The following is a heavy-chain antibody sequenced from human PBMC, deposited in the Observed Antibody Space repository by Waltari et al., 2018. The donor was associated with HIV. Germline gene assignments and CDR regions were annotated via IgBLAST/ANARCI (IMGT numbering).Heavy chain of an antibody. Sequence: QVQLQESGPGLVKPSETLSLTCKVSASSVSSGSYWGWLRQSPGKGLEWIGSIYRSGTTYYNPSFKSRVTILVKMSKNQFSLKLSSVTAADTAVYYCARDQDYYDSSGYTCYAFDMWGPGTMVTVSS. J-gene: IGHJ3*02. V-gene: IGHV4-38-2*02. CDR2: IYRSGTT. D-gene: IGHD3-22*01. CDR3: ARDQDYYDSSGYTCYAFDM. CDR1: ASSVSSGSY.